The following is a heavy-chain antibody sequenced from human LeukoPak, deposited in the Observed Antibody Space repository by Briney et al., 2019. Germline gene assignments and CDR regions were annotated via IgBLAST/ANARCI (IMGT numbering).Heavy chain of an antibody. Sequence: ASVKVSCKASGGTFSSYAISWVRQAPGQGLEWMGGVIPIFGTANYAQEFQGRVTITADESTSTAYMELSSLRSEDTAVYYCARDRAGSGWEDPFDYWGQGTLVTVSS. D-gene: IGHD6-19*01. CDR3: ARDRAGSGWEDPFDY. J-gene: IGHJ4*02. V-gene: IGHV1-69*13. CDR2: VIPIFGTA. CDR1: GGTFSSYA.